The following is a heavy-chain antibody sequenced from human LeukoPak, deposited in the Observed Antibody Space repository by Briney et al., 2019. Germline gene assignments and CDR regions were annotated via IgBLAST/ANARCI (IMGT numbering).Heavy chain of an antibody. CDR1: GFTVSSNY. J-gene: IGHJ3*02. Sequence: PGESLRLSCAASGFTVSSNYMSWVRQAPGKGLEWVSIIYSSRGTNYADSVKGRFTISRDNSKNTLYLQMNSLRAEDTAMYYCATQWDGGAGAFDTWGQGTMVTVSS. CDR3: ATQWDGGAGAFDT. CDR2: IYSSRGT. V-gene: IGHV3-66*01. D-gene: IGHD1-26*01.